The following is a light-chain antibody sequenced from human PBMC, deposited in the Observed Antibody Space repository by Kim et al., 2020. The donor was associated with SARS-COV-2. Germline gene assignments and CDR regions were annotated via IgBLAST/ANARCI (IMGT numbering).Light chain of an antibody. J-gene: IGKJ1*01. CDR2: GAS. CDR3: QQYNNWPRT. Sequence: VMSQSPATLSVSPGERATLSCRASQTVSSNLAWYQQKPGQAPRLLIYGASTRATGIPARFSGGGSGTEFSLTISSLQSEDFAVYYCQQYNNWPRTFGEGTKVDIK. V-gene: IGKV3-15*01. CDR1: QTVSSN.